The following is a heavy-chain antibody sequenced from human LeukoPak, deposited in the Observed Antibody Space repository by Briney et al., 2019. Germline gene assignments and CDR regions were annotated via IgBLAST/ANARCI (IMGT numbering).Heavy chain of an antibody. CDR2: IKQDGSKE. CDR3: TRVGYIDEGIDY. CDR1: GFPFSSYW. Sequence: PGGSLRLSCVASGFPFSSYWMTWVRQAPGKGLEWVANIKQDGSKESYVDSVKGRFTISGDNAKNPLYLQMNSLRAEDTAIYYCTRVGYIDEGIDYWGQGTLVTVSS. D-gene: IGHD5-24*01. J-gene: IGHJ4*02. V-gene: IGHV3-7*04.